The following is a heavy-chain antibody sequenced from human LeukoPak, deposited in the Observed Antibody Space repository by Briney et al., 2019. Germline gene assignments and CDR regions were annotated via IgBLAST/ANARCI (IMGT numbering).Heavy chain of an antibody. J-gene: IGHJ4*02. V-gene: IGHV4-30-2*01. CDR3: ARAIYSGYDEGVSFFDY. CDR1: GGSISSGGYS. D-gene: IGHD5-12*01. CDR2: IYHSGST. Sequence: SQTLSLTCAVSGGSISSGGYSWSWIRQPPGTGLEWIGYIYHSGSTYYNPSLKSRVTISVDRSKNQFSLKLSSVTAADTAVYYCARAIYSGYDEGVSFFDYWGQGTLVTVSS.